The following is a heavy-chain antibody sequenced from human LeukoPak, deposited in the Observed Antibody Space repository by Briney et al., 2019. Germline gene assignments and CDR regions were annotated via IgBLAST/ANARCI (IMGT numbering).Heavy chain of an antibody. J-gene: IGHJ4*02. CDR1: GFTFSSYS. CDR2: IRYDGSNK. CDR3: AKESQQITMIVVVITPYFDY. Sequence: GGSLRLSCAASGFTFSSYSMHWVRQAPGKGLEWVAFIRYDGSNKYYADSVKGRFTISRDNSKNTLYLQMNSLRAEDTAVYYCAKESQQITMIVVVITPYFDYWGQGTLVTVSS. V-gene: IGHV3-30*02. D-gene: IGHD3-22*01.